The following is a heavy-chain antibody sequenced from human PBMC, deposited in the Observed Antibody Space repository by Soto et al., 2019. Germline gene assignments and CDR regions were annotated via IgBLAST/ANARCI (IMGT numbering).Heavy chain of an antibody. CDR2: IYYTGKT. J-gene: IGHJ4*02. D-gene: IGHD1-1*01. Sequence: QVQLQESGPGLVKPSQTLSLTCTVSGGSISSGGTGSYWTWIRQLPGKGLEWIGYIYYTGKTYYNPSIKSRPTISIDTSENQFSLKLTSVTAADTAVYFCASGHDAYKVRYWGQGTLVTVSS. V-gene: IGHV4-31*03. CDR3: ASGHDAYKVRY. CDR1: GGSISSGGTGSY.